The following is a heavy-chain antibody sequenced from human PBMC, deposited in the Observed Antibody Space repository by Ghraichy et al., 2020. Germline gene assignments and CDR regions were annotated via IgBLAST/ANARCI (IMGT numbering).Heavy chain of an antibody. Sequence: SETLSLTCTVSGGSISSSSYYWGWIRQPPGKGLEWIGSIYYSGSTYYNPSLKSRVTISVDTSKNQFSLKLSSVTAADTAVYYCARHSYYDFWSGYYTVSDAFDIWGQGTMVTVSS. J-gene: IGHJ3*02. D-gene: IGHD3-3*01. CDR2: IYYSGST. CDR1: GGSISSSSYY. V-gene: IGHV4-39*01. CDR3: ARHSYYDFWSGYYTVSDAFDI.